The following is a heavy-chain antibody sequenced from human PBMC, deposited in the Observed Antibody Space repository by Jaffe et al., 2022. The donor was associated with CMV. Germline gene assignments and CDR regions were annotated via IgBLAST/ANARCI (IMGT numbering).Heavy chain of an antibody. J-gene: IGHJ6*03. CDR2: IYYSGST. D-gene: IGHD3-3*01. V-gene: IGHV4-59*01. CDR3: AVYDFWSGTSRYYMDV. CDR1: GGSISSYY. Sequence: QVQLQESGPGLVKPSETLSLTCTVSGGSISSYYWSWIRQPPGKGLEWIGYIYYSGSTNYNPSLKSRVTISVDTSKNQFSLKLSSVTAADTAVYYCAVYDFWSGTSRYYMDVWGKGTTVTVSS.